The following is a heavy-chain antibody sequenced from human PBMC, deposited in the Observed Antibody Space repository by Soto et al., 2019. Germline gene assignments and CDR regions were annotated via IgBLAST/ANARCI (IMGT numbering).Heavy chain of an antibody. CDR2: TYYRSKWYN. D-gene: IGHD3-10*01. Sequence: SQTLSLTCAISGDSVSSNSAAWNWIRQSPSRGLEWLGRTYYRSKWYNDYAVSVKSRITINPDTSKNQFSLQLNSVTPEDTAVYYCARDPLWFGELLYNWFDPWGQGTLVTVSS. V-gene: IGHV6-1*01. CDR1: GDSVSSNSAA. CDR3: ARDPLWFGELLYNWFDP. J-gene: IGHJ5*02.